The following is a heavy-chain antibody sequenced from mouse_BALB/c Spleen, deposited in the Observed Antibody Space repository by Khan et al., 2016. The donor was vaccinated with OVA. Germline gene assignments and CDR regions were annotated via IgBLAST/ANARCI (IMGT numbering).Heavy chain of an antibody. CDR2: IRSKSNNYAT. CDR1: GFTFNTYA. D-gene: IGHD1-2*01. Sequence: EVQLQESGGGLVQPKGSLKLSCAASGFTFNTYAMNWVRQAPGKGLEWVARIRSKSNNYATHYADSVKDRFTISRDDSQSMLYLQMNNLKTEDTAMFYCVRRDSDGYGGFTYWGQGTLVTVSA. J-gene: IGHJ3*01. CDR3: VRRDSDGYGGFTY. V-gene: IGHV10-1*02.